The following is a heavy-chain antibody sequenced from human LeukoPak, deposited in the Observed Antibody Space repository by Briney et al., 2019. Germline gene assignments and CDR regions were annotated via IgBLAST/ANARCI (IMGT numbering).Heavy chain of an antibody. Sequence: SEALSLTCTVSGGSISSSSYYWGWIRQPPGTGLEWIGSIYYSGSTYYNPSLKSRVTISVDTSKNQFSLKLSSVTAADTAVYYCASSGYSSSWYGLQDYWGQGTLVTVSS. CDR1: GGSISSSSYY. CDR2: IYYSGST. J-gene: IGHJ4*02. V-gene: IGHV4-39*01. D-gene: IGHD6-13*01. CDR3: ASSGYSSSWYGLQDY.